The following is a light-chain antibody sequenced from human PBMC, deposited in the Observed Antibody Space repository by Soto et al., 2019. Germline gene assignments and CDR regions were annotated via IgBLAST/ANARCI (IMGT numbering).Light chain of an antibody. CDR2: GAS. CDR3: QQRSSWPLT. V-gene: IGKV3-11*01. Sequence: EIVMTQSPATLSVSPGERATLSCRASQSLSKSLVWYQQKPGQAPRILIDGASNRATGIPARFSGSGSGTDFTLTISSLEPEDFAVYFCQQRSSWPLTFGGGTKVDIK. J-gene: IGKJ4*02. CDR1: QSLSKS.